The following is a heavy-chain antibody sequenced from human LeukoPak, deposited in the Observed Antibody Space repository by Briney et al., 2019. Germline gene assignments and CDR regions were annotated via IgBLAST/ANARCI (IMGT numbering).Heavy chain of an antibody. CDR2: IKQDGSEK. D-gene: IGHD3-3*01. Sequence: PGGSLRLSCAASGFTFSSYWMSWVRQAPGKGLEWVANIKQDGSEKYYVDSVKGRFTISRDNAKNSLYLQMNSPRAEDTAVYYCARDGLTHTYYDFWSGYNYYYYGMDVWGQGTTVTVSS. V-gene: IGHV3-7*01. CDR1: GFTFSSYW. J-gene: IGHJ6*02. CDR3: ARDGLTHTYYDFWSGYNYYYYGMDV.